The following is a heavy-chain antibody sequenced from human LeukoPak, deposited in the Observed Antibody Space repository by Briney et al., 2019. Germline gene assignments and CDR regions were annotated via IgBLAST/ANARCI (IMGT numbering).Heavy chain of an antibody. D-gene: IGHD2-2*01. Sequence: PSETLSLTCVVYGGSFSDYYWSWIRQPPGKGLEWIGEINHSGSTNYNPSLKSRVTIPVDTSKNQFSLKLSSVTAADTAVYYCARGSEGDIVVVPAAHTIRYFDYWGQGTLVTVSS. CDR2: INHSGST. CDR1: GGSFSDYY. J-gene: IGHJ4*03. CDR3: ARGSEGDIVVVPAAHTIRYFDY. V-gene: IGHV4-34*01.